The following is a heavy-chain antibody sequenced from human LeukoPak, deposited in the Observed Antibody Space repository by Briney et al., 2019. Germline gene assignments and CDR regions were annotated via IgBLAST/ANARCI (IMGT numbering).Heavy chain of an antibody. V-gene: IGHV4-34*01. CDR1: GGSFSGYY. CDR3: ARGSSIFGVVM. J-gene: IGHJ4*02. D-gene: IGHD3-3*01. Sequence: PSETLSLTCAVYGGSFSGYYWSWIRQPPGKGLEWIGEINHSGSTNYNPSLKSRVTISADTSKNQFSLKLRSVTAADTAVYYCARGSSIFGVVMWGQGTLVTVSS. CDR2: INHSGST.